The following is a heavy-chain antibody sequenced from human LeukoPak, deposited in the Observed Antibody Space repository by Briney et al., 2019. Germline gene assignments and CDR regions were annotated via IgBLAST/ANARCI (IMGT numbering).Heavy chain of an antibody. V-gene: IGHV1-46*01. J-gene: IGHJ4*02. Sequence: ASVKVSCKASGYTFTSHYMHWVRQAPGQGLEWMGIINPSGGSTSYAQKFQGRVTMTRDTSTSTVYMELSSLRSEDTAVYYCARDQGLGFGELLMPDYWGQGTLVTVSS. CDR1: GYTFTSHY. CDR3: ARDQGLGFGELLMPDY. D-gene: IGHD3-10*01. CDR2: INPSGGST.